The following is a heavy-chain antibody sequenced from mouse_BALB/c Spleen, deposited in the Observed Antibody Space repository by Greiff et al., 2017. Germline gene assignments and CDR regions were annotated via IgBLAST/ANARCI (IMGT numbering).Heavy chain of an antibody. D-gene: IGHD1-1*01. CDR3: ARQHCGSSVPYWYFDV. CDR2: IWGDGST. V-gene: IGHV2-6-7*01. Sequence: QVQLQQSGPGLVAPSQSLSITCTVSGFSLTGYGVNWVRQPPGKGLEWLGMIWGDGSTDYNSALKSRLSISKDNSKSQVFLKMNSLQTDDTARYYCARQHCGSSVPYWYFDVWGAGTTVTVSS. J-gene: IGHJ1*01. CDR1: GFSLTGYG.